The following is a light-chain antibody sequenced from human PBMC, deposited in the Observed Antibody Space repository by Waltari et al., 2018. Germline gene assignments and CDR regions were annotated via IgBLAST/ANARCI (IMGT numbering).Light chain of an antibody. Sequence: DIQMTQSPSSVSASVGDRVTITCQASQGISNWLAWYQQKPGKAPNLLVYSASNLQSGVPSRFSGSGSGTDFTLTISSLQPEDFATYYCQQTSTFPVTFGGGTEVEF. CDR2: SAS. V-gene: IGKV1-12*01. CDR3: QQTSTFPVT. J-gene: IGKJ4*01. CDR1: QGISNW.